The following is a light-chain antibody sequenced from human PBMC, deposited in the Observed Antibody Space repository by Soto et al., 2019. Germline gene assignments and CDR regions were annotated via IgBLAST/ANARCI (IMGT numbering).Light chain of an antibody. CDR3: QQYYSTPLT. CDR1: QSVLYSSNNKKY. Sequence: DIVMTQSPDSLAVSLGERATINCKSSQSVLYSSNNKKYLAWYQQKPGQHPKLLIYWASTRESGVPDRFSGSGSGTDFTLPISSLQAEDVAFYYCQQYYSTPLTFCGGTKVEIK. J-gene: IGKJ4*01. CDR2: WAS. V-gene: IGKV4-1*01.